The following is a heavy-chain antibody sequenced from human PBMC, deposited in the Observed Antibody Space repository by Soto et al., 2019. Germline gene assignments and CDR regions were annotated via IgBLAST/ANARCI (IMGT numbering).Heavy chain of an antibody. CDR1: EFTFSNYA. Sequence: EVQLLESGGGLVQPGGSLRLSCAASEFTFSNYAMSWVRQAPGKGLEWVSGNSGSGGGTYDADSVKGRFTISRDNSTDMLYLQMNFLRADDTAVYYCAKDRGRAWGIHFWGQGTLVTVSS. D-gene: IGHD7-27*01. CDR3: AKDRGRAWGIHF. J-gene: IGHJ4*02. CDR2: NSGSGGGT. V-gene: IGHV3-23*01.